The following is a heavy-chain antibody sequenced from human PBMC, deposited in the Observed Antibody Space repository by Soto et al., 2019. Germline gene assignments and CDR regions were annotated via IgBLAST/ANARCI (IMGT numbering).Heavy chain of an antibody. CDR2: ISYDGSNK. CDR3: AREETGTTFPDAFDI. CDR1: GFTFSNYS. V-gene: IGHV3-30-3*01. J-gene: IGHJ3*02. D-gene: IGHD1-7*01. Sequence: QVQLVESGGGVVQPGRSLRLSCAASGFTFSNYSMHWVRQAPGKGLEWVAVISYDGSNKYYADSVKGRFTISRDNSKNTLHLQMNSLRAEDTAVYYCAREETGTTFPDAFDIWGPGTMVTVSS.